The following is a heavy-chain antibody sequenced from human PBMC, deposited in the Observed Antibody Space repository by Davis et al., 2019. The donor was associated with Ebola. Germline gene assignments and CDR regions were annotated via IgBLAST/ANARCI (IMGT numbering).Heavy chain of an antibody. Sequence: GESLKISCAASGFTFSDYYMSWIRQAPGKGLEWVSYISSSGSTIYYADSVKGRFTISRDNAKNSLYLQMNSLRAEDTAVYYCARGGTVAVSDYWGQGTLVTVSS. V-gene: IGHV3-11*01. J-gene: IGHJ4*02. D-gene: IGHD6-19*01. CDR1: GFTFSDYY. CDR2: ISSSGSTI. CDR3: ARGGTVAVSDY.